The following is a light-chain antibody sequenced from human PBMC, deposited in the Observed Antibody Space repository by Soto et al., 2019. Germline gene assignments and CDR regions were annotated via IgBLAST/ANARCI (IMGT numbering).Light chain of an antibody. J-gene: IGLJ1*01. Sequence: QSALTQPASVSGSPGQSITISCTGTSSDVGGYNYVSWYQQHPGKVPKLMISEVSNRPSGVSDRFSGSKSGNTASLTISGLQAEDEADYYCSSYTSSITDVFGTGTKLTVL. CDR3: SSYTSSITDV. V-gene: IGLV2-14*01. CDR2: EVS. CDR1: SSDVGGYNY.